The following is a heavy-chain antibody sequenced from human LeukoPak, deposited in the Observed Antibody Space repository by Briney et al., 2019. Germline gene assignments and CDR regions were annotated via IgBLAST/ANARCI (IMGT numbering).Heavy chain of an antibody. CDR2: INPNSGGT. CDR3: ARGIHGSGSYGSDY. V-gene: IGHV1-2*02. CDR1: GYTFTGYY. J-gene: IGHJ4*02. D-gene: IGHD3-10*01. Sequence: ASVKVSCKASGYTFTGYYMHWVRQAPGQGLEWMGWINPNSGGTNYAQKFQGRVTMTRDTSISTAYMELSRLRSDDTAVYYCARGIHGSGSYGSDYWGQGTLVTVSS.